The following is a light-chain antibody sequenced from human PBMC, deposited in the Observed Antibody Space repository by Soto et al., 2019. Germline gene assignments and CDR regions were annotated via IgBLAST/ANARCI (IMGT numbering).Light chain of an antibody. Sequence: QSALTQPASVSGSPGQSITISCTGTSSDVGGYNHVSWYQQHPGKAPKLIFYEVRNRPSGVSNRLSGSKSGNTASLTISGLQADDEADYYCCSYTSSSIRVFGGGTKVTVL. CDR2: EVR. CDR1: SSDVGGYNH. V-gene: IGLV2-14*01. J-gene: IGLJ3*02. CDR3: CSYTSSSIRV.